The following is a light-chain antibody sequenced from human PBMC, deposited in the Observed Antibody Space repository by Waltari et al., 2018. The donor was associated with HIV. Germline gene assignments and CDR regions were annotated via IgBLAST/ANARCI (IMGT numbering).Light chain of an antibody. Sequence: QSVLTQPPSVSAAPGQRVTISSSGRNSTLANHYVPWYQQFPGTAPKLLLFDDNKRPSGIPDRFSGSRSDTSATLVISGLQTGDEATYYCGGWDASLGVLFGGGTELTVL. V-gene: IGLV1-51*01. J-gene: IGLJ3*02. CDR3: GGWDASLGVL. CDR1: NSTLANHY. CDR2: DDN.